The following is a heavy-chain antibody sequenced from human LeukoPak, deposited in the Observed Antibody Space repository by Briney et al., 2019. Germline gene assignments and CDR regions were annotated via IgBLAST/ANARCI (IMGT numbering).Heavy chain of an antibody. CDR2: INHSGST. CDR3: ARVTHEYDILTGYYNWYFQH. J-gene: IGHJ1*01. CDR1: GGSFSGYY. V-gene: IGHV4-34*01. Sequence: SETLSLTCAVYGGSFSGYYWSWIRQPPGKGLEWIGEINHSGSTNYNPSLKSRVTISVDTSKSQFSLKLSSVTAADTAVYYCARVTHEYDILTGYYNWYFQHWGQGTLVTVSS. D-gene: IGHD3-9*01.